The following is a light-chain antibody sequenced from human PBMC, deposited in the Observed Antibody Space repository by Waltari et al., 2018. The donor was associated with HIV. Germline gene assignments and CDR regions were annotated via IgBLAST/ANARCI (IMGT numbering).Light chain of an antibody. CDR3: ASYTSSSTVV. V-gene: IGLV2-14*03. Sequence: LTPPSPVARSPGQPNTSPCTGTPKDAGGYGYCPWYQHYPGRAPKLMIYDVSHRPSGVANRFSASKSGNTASLTISGLQAEDEADYYCASYTSSSTVVFGGGTKLTVL. J-gene: IGLJ2*01. CDR1: PKDAGGYGY. CDR2: DVS.